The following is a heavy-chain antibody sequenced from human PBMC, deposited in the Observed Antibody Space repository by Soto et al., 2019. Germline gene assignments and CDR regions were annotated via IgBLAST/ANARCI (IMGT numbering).Heavy chain of an antibody. D-gene: IGHD1-26*01. V-gene: IGHV3-30*18. J-gene: IGHJ6*02. Sequence: GGSLRLSCAASGFTFSSYGMHWVRQAPGKGLEWVAVISYDGSNKYYADSVKGRFTISRDNSKNTLYLQMNSLRAEDTAVYYCAKDRDCLSYRLRYYYGMDFWGQGTSVPVSS. CDR1: GFTFSSYG. CDR3: AKDRDCLSYRLRYYYGMDF. CDR2: ISYDGSNK.